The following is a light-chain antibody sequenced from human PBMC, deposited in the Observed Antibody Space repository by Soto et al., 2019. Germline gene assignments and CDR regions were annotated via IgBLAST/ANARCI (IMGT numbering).Light chain of an antibody. CDR2: KAS. CDR3: QQYTGPPTT. V-gene: IGKV1-5*03. CDR1: QTISSW. J-gene: IGKJ5*01. Sequence: DIQMTQSPSTLSASVRDRVTITCRASQTISSWLAWFQQRPGRAPKFLIYKASSLKNGVPLRFSGSGSGTQFTLTNSSLQPDDFAVYFCQQYTGPPTTFGQGTRLEIK.